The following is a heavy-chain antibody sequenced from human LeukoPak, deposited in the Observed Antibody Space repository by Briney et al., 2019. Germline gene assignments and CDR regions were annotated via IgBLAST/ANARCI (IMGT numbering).Heavy chain of an antibody. D-gene: IGHD6-6*01. Sequence: SETLSLTCTVSGGSISSGGYYWSWIRQPPGKGLEWIGYIYHSGSTYYNPSFKSRVTISVDRSKNQFSLKLSFVTAADTAVYYCAREGAAPPYAFDIWGQGTMVTVSS. CDR3: AREGAAPPYAFDI. J-gene: IGHJ3*02. V-gene: IGHV4-30-2*01. CDR2: IYHSGST. CDR1: GGSISSGGYY.